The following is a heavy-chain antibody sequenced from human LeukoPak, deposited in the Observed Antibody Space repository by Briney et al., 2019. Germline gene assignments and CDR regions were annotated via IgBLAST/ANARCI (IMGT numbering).Heavy chain of an antibody. J-gene: IGHJ6*02. V-gene: IGHV4-34*01. CDR1: GGSFSGYY. CDR2: INHSGST. Sequence: SETLSLTCAVYGGSFSGYYWSWIRQPPGKRLEWIGEINHSGSTNYNPSLKSRVTISVDTSKNQFSLKLSSVTAAGTAVYYCARAIVVVPAAIESYYYYGMDVWGQGTTVTVSS. CDR3: ARAIVVVPAAIESYYYYGMDV. D-gene: IGHD2-2*02.